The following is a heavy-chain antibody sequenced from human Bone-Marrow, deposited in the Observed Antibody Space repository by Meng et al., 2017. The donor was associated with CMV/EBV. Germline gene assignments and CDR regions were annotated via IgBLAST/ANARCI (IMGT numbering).Heavy chain of an antibody. V-gene: IGHV3-30*02. D-gene: IGHD4-11*01. J-gene: IGHJ4*02. CDR2: IRFNGKNE. Sequence: GEPLKISCAASGFTFRNFGMHWVRQAPGKGLEWVAFIRFNGKNEYYADSVRGRFTISRDNSKNTVYLQMSSLKTEDTALYYCAKLDTVTVNSWGQGTLVTVSS. CDR1: GFTFRNFG. CDR3: AKLDTVTVNS.